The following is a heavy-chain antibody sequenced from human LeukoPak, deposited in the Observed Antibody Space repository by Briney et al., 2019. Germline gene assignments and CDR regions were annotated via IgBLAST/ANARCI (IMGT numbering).Heavy chain of an antibody. CDR3: ARQNATYYDFWSGYSNDAFDI. D-gene: IGHD3-3*01. J-gene: IGHJ3*02. V-gene: IGHV4-59*08. Sequence: SETLSLTCTGSGGSISSYYWSWIRQPPGKGLEWIGYIYYSGSPNYNPSLKSRVTISVDTSKNQFSPKLSSVTAADTAVYYCARQNATYYDFWSGYSNDAFDIWGQGTMVTVSS. CDR1: GGSISSYY. CDR2: IYYSGSP.